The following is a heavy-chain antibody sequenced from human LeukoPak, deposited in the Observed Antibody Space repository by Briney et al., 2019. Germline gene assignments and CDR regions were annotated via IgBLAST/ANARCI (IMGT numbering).Heavy chain of an antibody. CDR2: ISNSGGAR. V-gene: IGHV3-11*04. CDR1: GFTFRDYY. J-gene: IGHJ3*02. CDR3: ARALLDAFDI. Sequence: PGGSLRLSCAASGFTFRDYYMTWIRQAPGKGLEWVSYISNSGGARYYADSVKGRFTISRDNAENSLYLQMSSLKVEDTAVYYCARALLDAFDIWGQGTVVTVSS.